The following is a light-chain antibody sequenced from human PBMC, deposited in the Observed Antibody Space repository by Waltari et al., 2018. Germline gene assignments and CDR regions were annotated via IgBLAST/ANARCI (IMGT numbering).Light chain of an antibody. J-gene: IGLJ1*01. Sequence: QSALTQPPSVSGSPGQSVTISCTGTSSAVGGYNRVSWYQQPPGTAPKLIIYEFSNRPSGVPDRFSGSKSGNTASLTISGLQAEDEADYYCNSYKTGSSYVVGTGTKVTVL. CDR2: EFS. V-gene: IGLV2-18*02. CDR1: SSAVGGYNR. CDR3: NSYKTGSSYV.